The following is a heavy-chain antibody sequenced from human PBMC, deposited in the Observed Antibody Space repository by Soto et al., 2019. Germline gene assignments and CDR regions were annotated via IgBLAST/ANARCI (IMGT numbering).Heavy chain of an antibody. CDR3: ARSRSGAVADSFDF. V-gene: IGHV3-30*04. Sequence: QVQVVESGGGVVQPGRSPRLSCAASGFTFRSYAIHWVRQAPGKGLEWVAVISRDGSNKYYVDSVKGRFTISRDNSKDTVYLQMNSLRDEDSAMFYCARSRSGAVADSFDFWGQGTLVTVSS. CDR2: ISRDGSNK. D-gene: IGHD3-10*01. J-gene: IGHJ4*02. CDR1: GFTFRSYA.